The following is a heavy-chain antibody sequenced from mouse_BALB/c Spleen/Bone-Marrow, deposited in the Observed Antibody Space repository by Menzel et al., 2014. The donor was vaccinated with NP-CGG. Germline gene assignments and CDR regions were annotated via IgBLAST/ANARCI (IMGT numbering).Heavy chain of an antibody. V-gene: IGHV14-3*02. CDR1: GFNIKDTY. D-gene: IGHD1-3*01. CDR2: IDPANGNT. CDR3: ARQEFAIYWYFDV. J-gene: IGHJ1*01. Sequence: VQLKESGAELVKPGASVMLSCSASGFNIKDTYMHWVKQRPEQGLEWIGRIDPANGNTKYDPKFQDKATITADTSSNTVDLQLSSLTFEDTAVYYCARQEFAIYWYFDVWGAGTTVTVSS.